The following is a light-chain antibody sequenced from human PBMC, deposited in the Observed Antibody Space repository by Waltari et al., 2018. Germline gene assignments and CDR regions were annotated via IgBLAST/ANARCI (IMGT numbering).Light chain of an antibody. CDR3: QVWDSSRHHVI. V-gene: IGLV3-21*04. J-gene: IGLJ2*01. CDR1: EIGERS. CDR2: YDT. Sequence: SYMLTQPPSVSVAPGQTARITCGVDEIGERSVHLCQQRPGQAPVSVIYYDTDRPSGIPDRFSGSHSGDTATLIISRVEAGDEADYYCQVWDSSRHHVIFGGGTRLTVL.